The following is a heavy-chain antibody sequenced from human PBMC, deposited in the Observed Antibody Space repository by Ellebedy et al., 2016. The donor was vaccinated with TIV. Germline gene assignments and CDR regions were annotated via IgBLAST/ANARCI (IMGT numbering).Heavy chain of an antibody. CDR2: INPNSGGT. CDR1: GYTFTGYY. D-gene: IGHD2-2*01. CDR3: ARDPCSSTSCPWSDP. Sequence: ASVKVSCKASGYTFTGYYMHWVRQAPGQGLEWMGWINPNSGGTNYAQKFQGRVTMTRDTSISTAYMELSRLRSDDTAVYYCARDPCSSTSCPWSDPWGQGTLDTVSS. V-gene: IGHV1-2*02. J-gene: IGHJ5*02.